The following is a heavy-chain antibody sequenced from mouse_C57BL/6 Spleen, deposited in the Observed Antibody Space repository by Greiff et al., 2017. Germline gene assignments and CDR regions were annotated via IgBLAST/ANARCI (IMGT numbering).Heavy chain of an antibody. Sequence: EVKVVESEGGLVQPGSSMKLSCTASGFTFSDYYMAWVRQVPEKGLEWVANINYDGSSTYYLDSLKSRFIISRDNAKNILYLQMSSLKSEDTATYYCARIYYGIYYAMDYWGQGTSVTVSS. CDR3: ARIYYGIYYAMDY. D-gene: IGHD2-1*01. CDR2: INYDGSST. J-gene: IGHJ4*01. V-gene: IGHV5-16*01. CDR1: GFTFSDYY.